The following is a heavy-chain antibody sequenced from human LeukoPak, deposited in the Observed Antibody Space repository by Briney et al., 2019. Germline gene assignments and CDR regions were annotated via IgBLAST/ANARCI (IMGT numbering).Heavy chain of an antibody. V-gene: IGHV1-2*02. CDR3: ARDRYSGPTGENWFDP. CDR1: GYTFTGYY. J-gene: IGHJ5*02. CDR2: INPNSGGT. D-gene: IGHD3-16*02. Sequence: ASVKVSCKASGYTFTGYYMHWVRQAPGQGHEWMGWINPNSGGTNYAQKFQGRVTMTRDTSISTAYMELSRLRSDDTAVYYCARDRYSGPTGENWFDPWGQGTLVTVSS.